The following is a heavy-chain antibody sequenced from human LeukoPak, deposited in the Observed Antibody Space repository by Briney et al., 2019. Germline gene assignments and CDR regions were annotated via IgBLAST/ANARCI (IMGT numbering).Heavy chain of an antibody. D-gene: IGHD5-12*01. Sequence: SETLSLTCIVSGGSISSSNYYWGWIRQPPGEGLEWIGSIHYSGSTYYNTSLKSRVTISVDKSENQFSLKLSSVTAADTAVYYCARYSGPRDAFDIWGQGTMVTVSS. V-gene: IGHV4-39*01. CDR3: ARYSGPRDAFDI. CDR1: GGSISSSNYY. CDR2: IHYSGST. J-gene: IGHJ3*02.